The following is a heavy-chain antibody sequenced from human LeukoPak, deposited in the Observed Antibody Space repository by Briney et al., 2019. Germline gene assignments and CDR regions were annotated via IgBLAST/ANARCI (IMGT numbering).Heavy chain of an antibody. D-gene: IGHD6-19*01. J-gene: IGHJ4*02. CDR1: GGSIRNSSHY. Sequence: PSETLSLTCTVSGGSIRNSSHYWGWIRQPPGKGLEWVGSILYSGTPYYSTSLKGRVTMSLDTSKNQFSLKLNSVTAADTAVYYCARASISVAFYFDYWGQGSLVTVSS. CDR2: ILYSGTP. V-gene: IGHV4-39*07. CDR3: ARASISVAFYFDY.